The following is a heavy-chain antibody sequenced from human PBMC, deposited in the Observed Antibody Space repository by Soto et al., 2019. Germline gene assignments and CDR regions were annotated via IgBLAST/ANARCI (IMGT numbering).Heavy chain of an antibody. D-gene: IGHD5-18*01. Sequence: GGSLRLSCAASGFTVSSNYMTWVRQAPGKGLEWVSVIYSGGRTYYADSVKGRFTISRDNSRNTLYLQMNSLRAEDTAVYYCARGIPRGYSYGSYYFDYWGQGTLVTVSS. CDR3: ARGIPRGYSYGSYYFDY. CDR1: GFTVSSNY. J-gene: IGHJ4*02. V-gene: IGHV3-53*01. CDR2: IYSGGRT.